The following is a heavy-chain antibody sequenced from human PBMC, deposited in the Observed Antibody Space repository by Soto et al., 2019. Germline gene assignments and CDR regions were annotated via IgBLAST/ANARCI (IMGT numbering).Heavy chain of an antibody. D-gene: IGHD2-2*02. CDR2: IYYSGST. Sequence: SETLSLTCTVSGGSISSYYWSWIRQPPGKGLEWTGYIYYSGSTNYNPSLKSRVTISVDTSKNQFSLKLSSVTAADTAVYYCARRHCRSTSCHNNFDYWGQGTLVTVYS. CDR1: GGSISSYY. CDR3: ARRHCRSTSCHNNFDY. J-gene: IGHJ4*02. V-gene: IGHV4-59*01.